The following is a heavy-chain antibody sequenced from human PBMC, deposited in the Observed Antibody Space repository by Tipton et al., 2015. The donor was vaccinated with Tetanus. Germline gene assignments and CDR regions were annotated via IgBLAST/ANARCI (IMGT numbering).Heavy chain of an antibody. V-gene: IGHV3-13*01. Sequence: SLRLSCAASGFTFSNSDFHWVRQATEKGLEWVSAIGVGADTYYPGSVKGRFTISRENAKNTLYLQMNSLTAGDTAVYYCAREVADGYGGGWHLDLWGRGTLVAVSS. CDR3: AREVADGYGGGWHLDL. J-gene: IGHJ2*01. CDR2: IGVGADT. D-gene: IGHD5-12*01. CDR1: GFTFSNSD.